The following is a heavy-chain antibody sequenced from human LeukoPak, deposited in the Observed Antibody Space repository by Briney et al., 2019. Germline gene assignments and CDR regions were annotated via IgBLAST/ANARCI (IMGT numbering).Heavy chain of an antibody. CDR3: AKSATGTTSNWFDP. V-gene: IGHV3-23*01. CDR2: TSGSGGAT. Sequence: GGSLRLSCAASGFTFSSYAMGWVRQAPGKGLEWVSATSGSGGATYYADSVKGRFTISRDNSKNTLYLQMNSLRAEDTAIYYCAKSATGTTSNWFDPWGQGTLVTVSS. J-gene: IGHJ5*02. D-gene: IGHD1-7*01. CDR1: GFTFSSYA.